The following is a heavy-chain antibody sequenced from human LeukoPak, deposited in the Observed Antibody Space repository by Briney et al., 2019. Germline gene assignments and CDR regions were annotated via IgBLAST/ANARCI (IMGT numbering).Heavy chain of an antibody. D-gene: IGHD3-10*01. CDR2: INWNGGST. Sequence: RPGGSLRLSCAASGFTFDDYGMSWVRQAPGKGLEWVSGINWNGGSTGYADSVKGRFTISRDNAKNSLYLQMNSLRPEDTAFYYCAKDIGSGSYYNFDYWGQGTLVTVSS. CDR1: GFTFDDYG. J-gene: IGHJ4*02. V-gene: IGHV3-20*04. CDR3: AKDIGSGSYYNFDY.